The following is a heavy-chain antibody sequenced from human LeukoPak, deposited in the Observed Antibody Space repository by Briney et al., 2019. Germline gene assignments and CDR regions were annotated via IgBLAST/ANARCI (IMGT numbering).Heavy chain of an antibody. CDR3: ARAKYQYGELDY. CDR1: GYSISSGYH. CDR2: IYRSGIT. V-gene: IGHV4-38-2*02. J-gene: IGHJ4*02. Sequence: SETLSLTCLVSGYSISSGYHWGWIRQPPGKGLDWIGSIYRSGITYYNPSLKSRVTISVDTSKNQFSLKLSSVTAADTAVYYCARAKYQYGELDYWGQGTLVTVSS. D-gene: IGHD4-17*01.